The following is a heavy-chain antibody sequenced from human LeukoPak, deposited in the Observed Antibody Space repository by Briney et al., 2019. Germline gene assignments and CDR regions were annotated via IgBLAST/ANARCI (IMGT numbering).Heavy chain of an antibody. J-gene: IGHJ4*02. D-gene: IGHD3-22*01. V-gene: IGHV3-23*01. CDR3: AKGVTMIVVVITYFDY. CDR1: GFTFSSYA. CDR2: ISGSGGST. Sequence: GGSLRLSCAASGFTFSSYAMSWVRQAPGKGLEWVPAISGSGGSTYYADSVKGRFTISRDNSKNTLYLQMNSLRAEDTAVYYCAKGVTMIVVVITYFDYWGQGTLVTVSS.